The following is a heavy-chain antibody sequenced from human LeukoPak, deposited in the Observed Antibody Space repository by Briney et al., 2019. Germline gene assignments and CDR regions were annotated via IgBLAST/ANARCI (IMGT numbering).Heavy chain of an antibody. D-gene: IGHD3-22*01. J-gene: IGHJ3*02. V-gene: IGHV4-61*02. CDR2: ISSSGST. CDR3: ARGPYSYDGSGAFDI. Sequence: SQTLSLTCTVSGDSISSGDYYWSWIRQPAGKGLEWIGRISSSGSTNYNPSLKSRVTISVDTSKNQFSLKLSSVTAADTAVYFCARGPYSYDGSGAFDIWGQGTMVTVSS. CDR1: GDSISSGDYY.